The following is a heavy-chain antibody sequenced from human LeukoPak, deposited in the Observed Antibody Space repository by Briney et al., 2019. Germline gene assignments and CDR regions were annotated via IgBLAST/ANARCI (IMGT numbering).Heavy chain of an antibody. CDR3: ASLSYAFDI. Sequence: GGALVLSYAAAGFTFSSYAMSWVRPPPERGLGWVSAISGSGGSTYYADSVKGRFTIYRDNSKNTLYLQMNSLRAEDTAVYYCASLSYAFDIWGQGTMVTVSS. CDR2: ISGSGGST. CDR1: GFTFSSYA. V-gene: IGHV3-23*01. J-gene: IGHJ3*02.